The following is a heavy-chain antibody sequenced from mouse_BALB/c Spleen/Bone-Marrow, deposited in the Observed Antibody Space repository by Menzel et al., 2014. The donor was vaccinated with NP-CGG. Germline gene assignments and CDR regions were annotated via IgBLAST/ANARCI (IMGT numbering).Heavy chain of an antibody. V-gene: IGHV1-15*01. CDR2: IHPRSGGT. CDR3: TRDGDGYYPYALDN. Sequence: LAESGAELVRPGASVKLSRKALGYTFTDYEIHWVKQTPVHGLEWIGAIHPRSGGTAYNQKFKGKATLTADKSSSIAYMELSSLTSEDSAVYYCTRDGDGYYPYALDNWGQGTSVTVSS. J-gene: IGHJ4*01. D-gene: IGHD2-3*01. CDR1: GYTFTDYE.